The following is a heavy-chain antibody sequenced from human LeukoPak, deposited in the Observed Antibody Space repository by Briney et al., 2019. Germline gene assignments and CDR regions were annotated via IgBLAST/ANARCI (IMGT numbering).Heavy chain of an antibody. CDR3: AKNLLAYCGGDCYEPDY. CDR1: GFTFSSYA. D-gene: IGHD2-21*02. J-gene: IGHJ4*02. CDR2: ISGSGGST. Sequence: GGSLRLSCAASGFTFSSYAMSWVRQAPGKGLEWVSAISGSGGSTYYADSVKGRFTISRDNSKNTLYLQMNSLRAEDTAVYYCAKNLLAYCGGDCYEPDYWGQGTLVTVSS. V-gene: IGHV3-23*01.